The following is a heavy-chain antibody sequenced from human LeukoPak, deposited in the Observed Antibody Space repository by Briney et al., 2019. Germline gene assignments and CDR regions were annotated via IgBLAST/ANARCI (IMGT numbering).Heavy chain of an antibody. J-gene: IGHJ4*02. CDR1: GFNFDDYA. V-gene: IGHV3-9*01. Sequence: SRSLRLTCAASGFNFDDYAMYWVRQAPGKGLEFVSGISWNSGTIGYTDSVKGRFTISRDNAKNSLYLQMNSLRAEDTALYYCAKGAPKVYSDSSGYYVSYDYWGQGTLVTVSS. CDR2: ISWNSGTI. CDR3: AKGAPKVYSDSSGYYVSYDY. D-gene: IGHD3-22*01.